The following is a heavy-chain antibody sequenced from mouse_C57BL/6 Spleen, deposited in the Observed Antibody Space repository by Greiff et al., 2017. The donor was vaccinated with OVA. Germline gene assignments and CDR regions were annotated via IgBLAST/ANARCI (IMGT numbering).Heavy chain of an antibody. J-gene: IGHJ2*01. CDR1: GFTFSDYG. CDR3: ARHYGQVVGDYFDY. V-gene: IGHV5-17*01. Sequence: EVQVVESGGGLVKPGGSLKLSCAASGFTFSDYGMHWVRQAPEKGLEWVAYISSGSSTIYYADTVKGRFTISRANAKNTLFLQMTSLRSEDTAMYYCARHYGQVVGDYFDYWGQGTTLTVSS. CDR2: ISSGSSTI. D-gene: IGHD1-1*01.